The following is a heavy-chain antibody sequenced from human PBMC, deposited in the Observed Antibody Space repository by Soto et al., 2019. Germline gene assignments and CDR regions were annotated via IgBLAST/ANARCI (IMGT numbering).Heavy chain of an antibody. CDR2: ISSSRSTI. CDR3: ARDLQWLAYNWFDP. Sequence: GGSLRLSCAASGFTFSSYSMNWVRQAPGKGLEWVSYISSSRSTIYYADSVKGRFTISRDNAKNSLYLQMNSLRAEDPAVYYCARDLQWLAYNWFDPWGQGTLVTVSS. D-gene: IGHD6-19*01. V-gene: IGHV3-48*01. J-gene: IGHJ5*02. CDR1: GFTFSSYS.